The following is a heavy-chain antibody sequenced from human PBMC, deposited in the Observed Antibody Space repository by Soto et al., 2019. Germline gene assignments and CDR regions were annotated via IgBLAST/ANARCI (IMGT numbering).Heavy chain of an antibody. D-gene: IGHD2-15*01. V-gene: IGHV2-5*02. J-gene: IGHJ4*02. CDR1: GFSLSSTRVA. CDR3: AHSVVTGLGYYFDY. Sequence: QITLKESGPTLVKPTQTLTLTCTFSGFSLSSTRVAVGWIRQPPGKALEWLALIYWDDDKRYSPFLKSRLTITKPASKHQVVLTMTNTHPVATATYYCAHSVVTGLGYYFDYWGQGTLVTGSS. CDR2: IYWDDDK.